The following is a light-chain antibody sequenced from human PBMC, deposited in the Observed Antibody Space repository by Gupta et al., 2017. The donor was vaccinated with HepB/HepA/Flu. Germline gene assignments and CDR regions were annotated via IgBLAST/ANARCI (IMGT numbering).Light chain of an antibody. CDR3: NSYTTSSTRV. Sequence: HSALTQPASVSGSPGQSITISCTGTSSDVGAYNYVSWYQQHPGKAPKLMIYDVSNRPSGISNRFSGSKSGNTASLTISGLQAEDEADYYCNSYTTSSTRVFGTGTKVTVL. J-gene: IGLJ1*01. V-gene: IGLV2-14*03. CDR2: DVS. CDR1: SSDVGAYNY.